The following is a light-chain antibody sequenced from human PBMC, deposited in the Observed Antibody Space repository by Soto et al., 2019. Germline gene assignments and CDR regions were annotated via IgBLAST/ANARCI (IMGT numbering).Light chain of an antibody. CDR1: SSDVGGYNY. J-gene: IGLJ1*01. Sequence: QSALTQPASVSGSPGQSITISCTGTSSDVGGYNYVSWYQQHPGKAPKLMIYEVSNRPSGVSNRFSGSKSGNTAFLTISGLQAEDEADYYCSSYTSSSTPYAFGTGTKVTVL. V-gene: IGLV2-14*01. CDR3: SSYTSSSTPYA. CDR2: EVS.